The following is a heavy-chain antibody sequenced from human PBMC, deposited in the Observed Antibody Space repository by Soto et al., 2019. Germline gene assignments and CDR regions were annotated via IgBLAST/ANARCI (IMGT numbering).Heavy chain of an antibody. J-gene: IGHJ6*02. V-gene: IGHV1-2*02. CDR3: ARGGGTGYYYYGMDV. CDR2: INPNSGGT. CDR1: GYTFTGYY. D-gene: IGHD1-26*01. Sequence: ASVKVSCKASGYTFTGYYMHWVRQAPGQGLEWMGWINPNSGGTNYAQKFQGRVTMTRDTSNSTAYMELSRLRSDDTAVYYCARGGGTGYYYYGMDVWGQGTTVTVSS.